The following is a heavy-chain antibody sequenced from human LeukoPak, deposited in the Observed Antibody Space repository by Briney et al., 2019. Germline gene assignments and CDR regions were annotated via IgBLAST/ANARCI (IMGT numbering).Heavy chain of an antibody. J-gene: IGHJ4*02. V-gene: IGHV2-70*11. CDR2: IDWDDDK. CDR1: GFSLSTSGMC. D-gene: IGHD3-22*01. CDR3: ARTSLHYYDSSGYYYRYFDY. Sequence: SGPTLVKPTETLTLTCSLSGFSLSTSGMCVSWIRQPPGKALEWLARIDWDDDKYYSTSLKTRLTISKDTSKNQVVLTMTNMDPVDTATYYCARTSLHYYDSSGYYYRYFDYWGQGTLVTVSS.